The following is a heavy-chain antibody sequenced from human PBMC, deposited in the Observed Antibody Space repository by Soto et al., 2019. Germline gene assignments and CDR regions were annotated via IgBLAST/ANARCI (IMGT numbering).Heavy chain of an antibody. CDR3: ARDFWSGYYLYGMDV. CDR2: IYYSGGT. V-gene: IGHV4-39*02. CDR1: GGSISSSSYY. Sequence: PSETLSLTCTVSGGSISSSSYYWGWIRQPPGKGLEWIGSIYYSGGTYYNPSLKSRVTISVDTSKNQFSLKLSSVTAADTAVYYCARDFWSGYYLYGMDVWGQGTTVTV. D-gene: IGHD3-3*01. J-gene: IGHJ6*02.